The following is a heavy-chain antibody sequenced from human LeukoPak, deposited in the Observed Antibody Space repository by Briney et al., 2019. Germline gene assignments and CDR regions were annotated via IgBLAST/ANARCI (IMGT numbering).Heavy chain of an antibody. CDR2: IYYSGST. D-gene: IGHD3-10*01. CDR1: GGSISSSSYY. V-gene: IGHV4-39*07. CDR3: ARVDGATMVRGATDY. J-gene: IGHJ4*02. Sequence: SSETLSLTCTVSGGSISSSSYYWGWIRQPPGKGLEWIGSIYYSGSTYYNPSLKSRVTISVDTSKNQFSLKLSSVTAADTAVYYCARVDGATMVRGATDYWGQGTLVTVSS.